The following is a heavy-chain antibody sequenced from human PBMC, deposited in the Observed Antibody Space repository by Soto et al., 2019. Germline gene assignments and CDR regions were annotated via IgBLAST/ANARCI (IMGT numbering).Heavy chain of an antibody. J-gene: IGHJ4*02. CDR2: IYYSGNT. V-gene: IGHV4-39*01. CDR1: GGSISSSTYY. Sequence: QLQLQESGPGLVKPSETLSLTCTVSGGSISSSTYYWGWIRQPPGKGLEWIGDIYYSGNTDYNPSLKSRVTVSVDTSNNQFSLKLTSVTAADTAVYYCARQFDYWGQGILVTVSS. CDR3: ARQFDY.